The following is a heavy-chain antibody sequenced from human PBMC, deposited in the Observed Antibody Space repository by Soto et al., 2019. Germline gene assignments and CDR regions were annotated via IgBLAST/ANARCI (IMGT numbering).Heavy chain of an antibody. J-gene: IGHJ5*02. D-gene: IGHD3-10*01. CDR1: GYTFTSYG. V-gene: IGHV1-18*01. Sequence: QVQLVQSGAEMKNPGASVKVSCKASGYTFTSYGISWVRQAPGQGLEWMGWISGFNDDTNHAQKLQGRVTMTKDTSTSPAYMELRSPKSDETAVYYCARSGSYYPARNWFGPWGQGTLVTVSS. CDR3: ARSGSYYPARNWFGP. CDR2: ISGFNDDT.